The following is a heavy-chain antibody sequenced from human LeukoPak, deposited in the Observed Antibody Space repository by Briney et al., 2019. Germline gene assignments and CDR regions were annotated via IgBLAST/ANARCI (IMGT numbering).Heavy chain of an antibody. D-gene: IGHD3-22*01. CDR2: IYYSATT. CDR1: GGSISSQY. CDR3: ATSSGFLWFDY. J-gene: IGHJ4*02. Sequence: PSETLSLTCSVSGGSISSQYWSWIRQPPGKGLEWSGYIYYSATTNYNPSLESRVTISVDTSKNQFSLRLSSVTAADTAVYYCATSSGFLWFDYWGQGTLVTVSS. V-gene: IGHV4-59*11.